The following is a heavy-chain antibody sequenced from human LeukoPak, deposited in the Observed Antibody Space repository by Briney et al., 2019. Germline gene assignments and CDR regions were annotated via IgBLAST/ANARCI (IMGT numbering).Heavy chain of an antibody. CDR3: ARVWSSWTSFDY. V-gene: IGHV4-59*06. Sequence: SETLSLTCTVSGGSISSYYWSWIRQHPGKGLEWIGYIYYSGSTYYNPSLKSRVTISVDTSKNQFSLKLSSVTAADTAVYYCARVWSSWTSFDYWGQGTLVTVSS. J-gene: IGHJ4*02. CDR2: IYYSGST. D-gene: IGHD6-13*01. CDR1: GGSISSYY.